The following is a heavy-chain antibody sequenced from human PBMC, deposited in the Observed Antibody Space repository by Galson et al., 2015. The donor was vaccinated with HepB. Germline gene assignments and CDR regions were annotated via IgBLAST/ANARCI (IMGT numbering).Heavy chain of an antibody. Sequence: SVKVSCKASGYTFTSYAMHWVRQAPGQRLEWMGWINAGNGNTKYSQKFQGRVTITRDTSASTAYMELSSLRSEDTAVYYCARGITMIVVEPDAFDIWGQGTMATVSA. V-gene: IGHV1-3*01. CDR1: GYTFTSYA. CDR2: INAGNGNT. J-gene: IGHJ3*02. CDR3: ARGITMIVVEPDAFDI. D-gene: IGHD3-22*01.